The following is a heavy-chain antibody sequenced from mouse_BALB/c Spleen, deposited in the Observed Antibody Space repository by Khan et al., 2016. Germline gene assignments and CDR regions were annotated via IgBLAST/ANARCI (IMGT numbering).Heavy chain of an antibody. Sequence: VQLQQPGPELVKPGASVKMSCKASGYTFTSYIMHWVKQKPGQGLEWIGYINPYNDGTKYNEKFKGKATLTSDKSSSTAYMEFSSLTSEDSAVYYCARDFRYDWDVMDYWGQGTSVTVSS. CDR2: INPYNDGT. V-gene: IGHV1S136*01. CDR1: GYTFTSYI. D-gene: IGHD2-14*01. J-gene: IGHJ4*01. CDR3: ARDFRYDWDVMDY.